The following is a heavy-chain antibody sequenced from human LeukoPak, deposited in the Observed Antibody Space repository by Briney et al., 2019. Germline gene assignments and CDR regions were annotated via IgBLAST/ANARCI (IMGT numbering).Heavy chain of an antibody. CDR3: AKDHMWGFDS. Sequence: GGSLRLSCVASGFTFSSYWMNWVRQAPGKGLEWVANINHDGSDKYYVDSVKGRFTISRDNSKNTLYLLMNSLRSEDTAVYYCAKDHMWGFDSWGQGTLVTVSS. D-gene: IGHD3-16*01. CDR1: GFTFSSYW. J-gene: IGHJ4*02. CDR2: INHDGSDK. V-gene: IGHV3-7*04.